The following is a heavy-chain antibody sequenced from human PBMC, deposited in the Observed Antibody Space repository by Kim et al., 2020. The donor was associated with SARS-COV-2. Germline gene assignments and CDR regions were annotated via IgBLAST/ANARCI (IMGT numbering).Heavy chain of an antibody. J-gene: IGHJ4*02. CDR2: IYYSGNT. Sequence: SETLSLTCTVSGVSIDSFYWNWIRQPPGKGLEWVGNIYYSGNTNYNPSLESRVTISVDTSKNQFSLRLSSVTAADTAVYFCASAASAVDTNDHWGQGTL. D-gene: IGHD2-21*01. CDR1: GVSIDSFY. CDR3: ASAASAVDTNDH. V-gene: IGHV4-59*01.